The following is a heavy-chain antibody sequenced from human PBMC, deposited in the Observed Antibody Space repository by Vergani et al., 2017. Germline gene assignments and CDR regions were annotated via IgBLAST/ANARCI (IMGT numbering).Heavy chain of an antibody. CDR3: ATPPTHIVVVPAAIGRRYYYMDV. D-gene: IGHD2-2*01. Sequence: EVQLVESGGGLVQPGGSLRLSCAASGFTFSSYEMNWVRQAPGKGLEWVSYISSSGSTIYYADSVKGRFTISRDNAKNSLYLQMNSLRAEDTAVYYCATPPTHIVVVPAAIGRRYYYMDVWGKGP. CDR2: ISSSGSTI. V-gene: IGHV3-48*03. J-gene: IGHJ6*03. CDR1: GFTFSSYE.